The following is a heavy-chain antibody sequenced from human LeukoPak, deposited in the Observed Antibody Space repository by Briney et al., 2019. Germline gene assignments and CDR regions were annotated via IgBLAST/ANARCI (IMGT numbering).Heavy chain of an antibody. Sequence: PGGSLRLSCAASGFTVSSNYMSWVRQAPGKGLEWVSIIYSGGSTFYADSVKGRFTISRDNSKNTLYLQMNSLRAEDTAVYYCARDTRGIQLSGYSWFDPWGQGTLVTVSS. V-gene: IGHV3-53*01. CDR2: IYSGGST. J-gene: IGHJ5*02. CDR3: ARDTRGIQLSGYSWFDP. D-gene: IGHD5-18*01. CDR1: GFTVSSNY.